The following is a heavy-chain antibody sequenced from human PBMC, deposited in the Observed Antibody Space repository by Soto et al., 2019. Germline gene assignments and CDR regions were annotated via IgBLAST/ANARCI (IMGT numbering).Heavy chain of an antibody. CDR1: GFTFSSYG. CDR3: AKAERPIVVVTAIDY. CDR2: ISYDGSNK. D-gene: IGHD2-21*02. Sequence: SLRLSCAASGFTFSSYGMHWVRQAPGKGLEWVAVISYDGSNKYYADSVKGRFTISRDNSKNTLYLQMNSLRAEDTAVYYCAKAERPIVVVTAIDYWGQGTLVTVTS. J-gene: IGHJ4*02. V-gene: IGHV3-30*18.